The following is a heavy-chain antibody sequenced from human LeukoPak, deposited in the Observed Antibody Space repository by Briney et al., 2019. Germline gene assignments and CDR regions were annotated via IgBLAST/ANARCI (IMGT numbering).Heavy chain of an antibody. Sequence: ASVKVSCKASGYTFTSYGISWVRQAPGQGLEWMGWISAYNGNTTYAQKLQGRVTMTTDTSTSTAYMELRSLRSDDTAVYYCARDTPSYYAGSGKNLWGQGTLVTVSS. D-gene: IGHD3-10*01. V-gene: IGHV1-18*01. CDR3: ARDTPSYYAGSGKNL. J-gene: IGHJ5*02. CDR2: ISAYNGNT. CDR1: GYTFTSYG.